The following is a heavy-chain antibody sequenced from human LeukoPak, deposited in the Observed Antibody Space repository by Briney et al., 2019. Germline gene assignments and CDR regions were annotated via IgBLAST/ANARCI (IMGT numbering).Heavy chain of an antibody. Sequence: ASVTVSCKASGYPFNNYDINWVRQATGQGLEWMGWMNPRSGKTGYAQNFQGRVTMTRDTSISTAYMELSSLRSEDTAVYYCARLSSHCGDSTVDPWGQGTLVTVSS. CDR3: ARLSSHCGDSTVDP. J-gene: IGHJ5*02. V-gene: IGHV1-8*01. CDR1: GYPFNNYD. D-gene: IGHD4-17*01. CDR2: MNPRSGKT.